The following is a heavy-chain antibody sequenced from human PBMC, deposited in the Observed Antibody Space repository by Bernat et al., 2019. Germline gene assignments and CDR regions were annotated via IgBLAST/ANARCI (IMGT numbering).Heavy chain of an antibody. Sequence: EVQLVESGGGLVQPGGSLRLSCAASGFTFSSYDMHWVRQATGKGLEWVSAIGTAGDTYYPGSVKGRFTISRENAKNSLYLQMNSHRAGDTAVYYCARGQEGYGSGPGFDYWGQGTLVTVSS. CDR2: IGTAGDT. CDR1: GFTFSSYD. D-gene: IGHD3-10*01. V-gene: IGHV3-13*04. CDR3: ARGQEGYGSGPGFDY. J-gene: IGHJ4*02.